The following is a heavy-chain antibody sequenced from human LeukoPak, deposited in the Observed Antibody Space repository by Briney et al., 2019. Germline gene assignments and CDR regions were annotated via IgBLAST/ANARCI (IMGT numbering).Heavy chain of an antibody. CDR1: DGSINSYY. Sequence: SETLSLTCSVSDGSINSYYWNWIRRPPGKGLEWIGYIYYNGNTNYSPSLKSRVTMSVDTSKNLFSLKVSSVTAADTAVYYCARYGYYDFWSGYYTGLYYFDYWGQGTLVTVSS. D-gene: IGHD3-3*01. V-gene: IGHV4-59*01. CDR3: ARYGYYDFWSGYYTGLYYFDY. CDR2: IYYNGNT. J-gene: IGHJ4*02.